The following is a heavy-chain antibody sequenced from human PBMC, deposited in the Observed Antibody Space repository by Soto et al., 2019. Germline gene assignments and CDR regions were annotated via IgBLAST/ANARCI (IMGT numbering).Heavy chain of an antibody. CDR1: GGSINSYW. D-gene: IGHD3-10*01. J-gene: IGHJ4*02. Sequence: XETLSLTCSVSGGSINSYWWSWIRQPAGKGLEWIGRVYSSGTTDYNPSLNSRATMSVEASKNQFSLKLSSVTAADTAVYYCARDIGSFAYGEGYWGQGIQVTVSS. V-gene: IGHV4-4*07. CDR3: ARDIGSFAYGEGY. CDR2: VYSSGTT.